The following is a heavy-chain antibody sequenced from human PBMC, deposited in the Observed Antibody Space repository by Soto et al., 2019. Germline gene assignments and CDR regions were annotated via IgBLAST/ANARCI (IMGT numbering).Heavy chain of an antibody. V-gene: IGHV1-69*13. D-gene: IGHD6-6*01. J-gene: IGHJ6*02. CDR2: IIPIFGTA. CDR3: ARDKGDSSSENYYYGMDV. CDR1: GGTFSSYA. Sequence: ASVKVSCKASGGTFSSYAISWVRQAPGQGLEWMGGIIPIFGTANYAQKFQGRVTITADESTSTAYMELSSLRSEDAAVYYCARDKGDSSSENYYYGMDVWGQGTTVTVSS.